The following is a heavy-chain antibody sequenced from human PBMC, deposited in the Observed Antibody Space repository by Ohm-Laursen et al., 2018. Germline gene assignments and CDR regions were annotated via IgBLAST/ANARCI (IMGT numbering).Heavy chain of an antibody. CDR2: TYYRTKWDN. Sequence: TLSLTCAISGDSVSSKRAAWNWLRQSPSRGLEGQGKTYYRTKWDNDYAVSVKSRISINPDASKNQFSLQLNSVTPEDTAVYYCARADRSRYSGSGNWDFDYWGQGTLVTVSS. CDR1: GDSVSSKRAA. J-gene: IGHJ4*02. CDR3: ARADRSRYSGSGNWDFDY. D-gene: IGHD3-10*01. V-gene: IGHV6-1*01.